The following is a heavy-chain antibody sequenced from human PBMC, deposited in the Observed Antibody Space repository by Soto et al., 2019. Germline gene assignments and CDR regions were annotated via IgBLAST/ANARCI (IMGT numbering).Heavy chain of an antibody. CDR1: GYTFTSYA. V-gene: IGHV1-3*01. CDR3: ARDYFLGGWYYYGAGSYYNWPAFDI. CDR2: INSGNGNT. D-gene: IGHD3-10*01. Sequence: QVQLVQSGAEVKKPVASVKVSCKASGYTFTSYAMHWVRQAPGQRLEWMGWINSGNGNTKSSQKFQGRVTITRDTSASTAYMELSSLRSEDTAVYYCARDYFLGGWYYYGAGSYYNWPAFDIWGQGTMVTVSS. J-gene: IGHJ3*02.